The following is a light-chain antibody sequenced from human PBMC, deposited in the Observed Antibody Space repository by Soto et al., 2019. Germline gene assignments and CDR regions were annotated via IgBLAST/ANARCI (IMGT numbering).Light chain of an antibody. CDR2: DAS. V-gene: IGKV3-11*01. Sequence: EFVLTQSPATLSLSPGERATLSCRASQSVSSYLAWYQQKPGQAPRLLIYDASNRATGIPARFSGSGSGTDFTLTISSLEPEDFAVYYCQQRSNWPLTCGGGTKAEIK. J-gene: IGKJ4*01. CDR3: QQRSNWPLT. CDR1: QSVSSY.